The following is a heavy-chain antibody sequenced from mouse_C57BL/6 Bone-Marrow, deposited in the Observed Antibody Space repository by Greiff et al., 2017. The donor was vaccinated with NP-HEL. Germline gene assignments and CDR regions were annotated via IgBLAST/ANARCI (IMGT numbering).Heavy chain of an antibody. CDR1: GFTFSSYG. CDR3: ARQPTVVATEGYFDY. V-gene: IGHV5-6*01. D-gene: IGHD1-1*01. CDR2: ISSGGSYT. J-gene: IGHJ2*01. Sequence: EVHLVESGGDLVKPGGSLKLSCAASGFTFSSYGMSWVRQTPDKRLEWVATISSGGSYTYYPDSVKGRFTISRDTAKNTLYLQMSSLKSEDTAMYYCARQPTVVATEGYFDYWGQGTTLTVSS.